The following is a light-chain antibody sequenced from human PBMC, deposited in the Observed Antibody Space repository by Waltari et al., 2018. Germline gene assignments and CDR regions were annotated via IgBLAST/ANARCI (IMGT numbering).Light chain of an antibody. CDR2: DVT. V-gene: IGLV2-14*01. CDR1: GSDVGAYDY. J-gene: IGLJ1*01. CDR3: SSYTSRKTYV. Sequence: QSALTPPASLSGSPGQTITISCTGTGSDVGAYDYVSWFQQRPGKAPKLILFDVTKPPSVFSDRFSGSNSANTASLTISGLQAEDEADYYCSSYTSRKTYVFGTGTRVTV.